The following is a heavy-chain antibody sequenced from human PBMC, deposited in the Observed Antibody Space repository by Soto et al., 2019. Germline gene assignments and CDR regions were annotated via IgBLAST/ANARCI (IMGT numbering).Heavy chain of an antibody. V-gene: IGHV4-59*01. D-gene: IGHD3-9*01. CDR3: ARAYNGGYFDWFLDY. CDR2: IYYSGST. J-gene: IGHJ4*02. Sequence: PSETLSLTCTVSGGSISSYYWSWIRQPPGKGLEWIGYIYYSGSTNYNPSLKSRVTTSVDTSKNQFSLKLSSVTAAGTAVYYCARAYNGGYFDWFLDYWGQGTLVTVSS. CDR1: GGSISSYY.